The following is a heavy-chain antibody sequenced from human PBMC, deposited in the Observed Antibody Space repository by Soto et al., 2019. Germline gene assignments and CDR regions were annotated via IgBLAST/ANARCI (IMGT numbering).Heavy chain of an antibody. CDR3: ARDDVLCDGGRCYGVPLDV. D-gene: IGHD2-15*01. V-gene: IGHV3-66*01. J-gene: IGHJ6*04. CDR2: IQSGGPT. Sequence: EVHLGESGGGLVQPGGSLRLSCAASGFTVSSKYMSWVRQAPGKGLEWVSLIQSGGPTYYADSVKGRFTISRDTSENTLHIQMDSLRAEDTAVYYCARDDVLCDGGRCYGVPLDVWGKGPTVPVSS. CDR1: GFTVSSKY.